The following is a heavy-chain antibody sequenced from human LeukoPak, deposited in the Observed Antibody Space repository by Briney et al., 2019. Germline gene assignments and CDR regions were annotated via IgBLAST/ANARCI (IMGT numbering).Heavy chain of an antibody. Sequence: PGGSLRLSCAASGFTFSSYWMHWVRHAPGKGLEWVSSISSSSSYIYYADSVKGRFTISRDNAKNSLYLQMNSLRAEDTAVYYCARMARDAFDIWGQGTMVTVSS. CDR2: ISSSSSYI. CDR1: GFTFSSYW. CDR3: ARMARDAFDI. J-gene: IGHJ3*02. V-gene: IGHV3-21*01. D-gene: IGHD5-24*01.